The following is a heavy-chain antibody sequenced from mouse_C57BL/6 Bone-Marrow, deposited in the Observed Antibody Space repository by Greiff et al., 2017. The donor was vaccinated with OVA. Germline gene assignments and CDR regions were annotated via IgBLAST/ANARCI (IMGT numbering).Heavy chain of an antibody. V-gene: IGHV1-59*01. CDR1: GYTFTSYW. Sequence: VQLQQPGAELVRPGTSVKLSCKASGYTFTSYWMHWVKQRPGQGLEWIGVIDPSDSYTNYNQKLKGKATLTVATSSSTAYMQLSSLTSEDSTVYYCARGGVMGDYGPYYFDYWGQGTTLTVSS. CDR2: IDPSDSYT. D-gene: IGHD2-4*01. CDR3: ARGGVMGDYGPYYFDY. J-gene: IGHJ2*01.